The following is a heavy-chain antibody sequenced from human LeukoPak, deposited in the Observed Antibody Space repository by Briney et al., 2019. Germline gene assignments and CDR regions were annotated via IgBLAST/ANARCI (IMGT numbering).Heavy chain of an antibody. J-gene: IGHJ4*02. Sequence: GGSLRLSCAASGFTFNSYAMSWFRQAPGKGLDWVSSISSGGGTTYYTDSVKGRFIISRDNSKNTLYLQMNSLRAEDTAVYYCARDGGVVTAPPDYWGQGTPVTVSS. CDR1: GFTFNSYA. V-gene: IGHV3-23*01. CDR3: ARDGGVVTAPPDY. D-gene: IGHD2-21*02. CDR2: ISSGGGTT.